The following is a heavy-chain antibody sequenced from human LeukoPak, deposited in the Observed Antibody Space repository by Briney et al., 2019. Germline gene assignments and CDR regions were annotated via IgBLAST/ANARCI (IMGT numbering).Heavy chain of an antibody. V-gene: IGHV3-43*01. CDR1: GFTFDDYT. D-gene: IGHD6-6*01. J-gene: IGHJ4*02. CDR2: ISWDGGST. Sequence: GGSLRLSCAASGFTFDDYTMHWVRQAPGKGLEWVSLISWDGGSTYYADSVKGRFTISRDNSKNSLYLQMNSLRTEDTALYNCAKDMGFSTSSSSGFDYWGQGTLVTVSS. CDR3: AKDMGFSTSSSSGFDY.